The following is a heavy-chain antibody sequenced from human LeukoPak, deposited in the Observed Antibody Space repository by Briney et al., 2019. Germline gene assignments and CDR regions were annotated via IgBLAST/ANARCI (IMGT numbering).Heavy chain of an antibody. CDR3: ARERPPGCSGGSCYSRLNWFDP. Sequence: PGGSLRLSCAASGFTLSSYGMHWVRQAPGKGLEWVAVIWYDGSNKYYADSVKGRFTISRDNSKNTLYLQMNSLRAEDTAVYYCARERPPGCSGGSCYSRLNWFDPWGQGTLVTVSS. J-gene: IGHJ5*02. CDR1: GFTLSSYG. V-gene: IGHV3-33*01. CDR2: IWYDGSNK. D-gene: IGHD2-15*01.